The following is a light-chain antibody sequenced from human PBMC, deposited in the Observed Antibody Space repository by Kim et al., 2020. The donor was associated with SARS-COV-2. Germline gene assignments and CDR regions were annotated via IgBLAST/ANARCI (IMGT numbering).Light chain of an antibody. CDR1: QNIYSH. J-gene: IGKJ1*01. V-gene: IGKV3-15*01. CDR2: EAS. Sequence: WPGARAPLSCRASQNIYSHLVWLQPKPGQPPRLLIFEASTRATGVPARFSGSGSGTEFTLTISSLQLEDFAVYFCQQYDDWPPWTFGQGTKVEIK. CDR3: QQYDDWPPWT.